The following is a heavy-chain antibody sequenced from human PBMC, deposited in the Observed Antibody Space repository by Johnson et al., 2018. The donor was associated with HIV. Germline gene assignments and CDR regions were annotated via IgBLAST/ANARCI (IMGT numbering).Heavy chain of an antibody. V-gene: IGHV3-30*03. Sequence: MHWVRQAPGKGLEWVAVISYDGSNKYYADSVKGRFTISRDNSKNTLYLQMNSLRVEDTAMYYCARGPILEWLSGDGFDMWGQGTKVTV. CDR2: ISYDGSNK. J-gene: IGHJ3*02. D-gene: IGHD3-3*01. CDR3: ARGPILEWLSGDGFDM.